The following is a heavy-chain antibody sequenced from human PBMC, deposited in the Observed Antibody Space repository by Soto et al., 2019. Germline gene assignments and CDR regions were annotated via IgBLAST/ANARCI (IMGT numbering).Heavy chain of an antibody. CDR3: ARDRVAAAGLFDY. CDR2: ISYDGSNK. V-gene: IGHV3-30-3*01. CDR1: GFTFSSYA. Sequence: QVQLVESGGGVVQPGRSLRLSCAASGFTFSSYAMHWVRQAPGKGLEWVAVISYDGSNKYYADSVKGRFTISRDNSKNPLYLQMNSLSAEDTAVYYCARDRVAAAGLFDYWGQGTLVTVSS. J-gene: IGHJ4*02. D-gene: IGHD6-13*01.